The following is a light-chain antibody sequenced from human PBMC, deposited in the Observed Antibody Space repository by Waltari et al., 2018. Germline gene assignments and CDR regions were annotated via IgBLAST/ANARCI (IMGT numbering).Light chain of an antibody. CDR1: GSNIGART. CDR2: SNN. V-gene: IGLV1-44*01. Sequence: QSVLTQSPSTSGTPGQTVTIFCSGSGSNIGARTVNWYQQLPGTAPKLLIYSNNQRPSVVPDRFSGSKSGSSASLAISRLQSEDEADYYCAAWDDTLNGVLFGGGTKLTVL. CDR3: AAWDDTLNGVL. J-gene: IGLJ2*01.